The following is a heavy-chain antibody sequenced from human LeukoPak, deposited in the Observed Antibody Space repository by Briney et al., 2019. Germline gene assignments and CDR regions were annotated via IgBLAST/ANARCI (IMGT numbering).Heavy chain of an antibody. CDR3: ARVEGTLRYFDWPWRFDP. Sequence: SETLSLTCTVSGGSVSSFSWSWIRQPPGKGLEWIGYVYYSGSTNYSPSLKSRVTISVDTSKNQFSLKLSSVTAADTAVFYCARVEGTLRYFDWPWRFDPWGQGTLVTVSS. CDR2: VYYSGST. V-gene: IGHV4-59*08. CDR1: GGSVSSFS. D-gene: IGHD3-9*01. J-gene: IGHJ5*02.